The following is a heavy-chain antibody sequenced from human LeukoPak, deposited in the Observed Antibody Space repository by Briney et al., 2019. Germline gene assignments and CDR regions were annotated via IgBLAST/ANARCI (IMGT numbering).Heavy chain of an antibody. Sequence: GESLKISCKGSGYSFTSYWIGWVRQMPGKGLEWMGIIYPGDSDTRYSPSFQGQVTISADKSISTAYLQWSSLKASDTAMYYCARQGCSSTGCYRADWFDPWGQGTLVTVSS. D-gene: IGHD2-2*02. CDR2: IYPGDSDT. V-gene: IGHV5-51*01. CDR3: ARQGCSSTGCYRADWFDP. CDR1: GYSFTSYW. J-gene: IGHJ5*02.